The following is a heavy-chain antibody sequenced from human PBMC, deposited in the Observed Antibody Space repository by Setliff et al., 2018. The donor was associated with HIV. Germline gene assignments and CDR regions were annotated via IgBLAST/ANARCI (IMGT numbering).Heavy chain of an antibody. CDR1: GGSFSAYY. D-gene: IGHD6-19*01. V-gene: IGHV4-34*01. Sequence: SETLSLTCAVYGGSFSAYYWSWIRQPPGKGLEWIGEINYSGGTNYIPSLKSRVTISVDTSKNQFSLKLSYVSAADTAVYYCARGRGWYGYWGQGTVVTVSS. CDR2: INYSGGT. CDR3: ARGRGWYGY. J-gene: IGHJ4*02.